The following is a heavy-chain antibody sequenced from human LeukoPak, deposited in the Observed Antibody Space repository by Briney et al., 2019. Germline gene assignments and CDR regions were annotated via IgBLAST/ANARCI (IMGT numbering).Heavy chain of an antibody. Sequence: GGSLRLSCAASGFTFSNAWMSWVRQAPGKGLEWVGRIKSKTDGGTTDYAAPVKGRFTISRDDSKNTLYLQMNSLKTEDTAVYYCTTDLGSPPDIVVVANWFDPWGQGTLVTVSS. D-gene: IGHD2-15*01. CDR1: GFTFSNAW. J-gene: IGHJ5*02. CDR2: IKSKTDGGTT. V-gene: IGHV3-15*01. CDR3: TTDLGSPPDIVVVANWFDP.